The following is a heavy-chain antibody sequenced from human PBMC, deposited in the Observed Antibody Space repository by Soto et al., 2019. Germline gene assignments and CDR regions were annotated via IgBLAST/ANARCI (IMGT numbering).Heavy chain of an antibody. V-gene: IGHV5-10-1*01. J-gene: IGHJ6*02. Sequence: GESLKISCKGSGYSFTSYWISWVRQMPGKGLEWMGRIDPSASYTNYSPSFQGHVTISADRSISTAYLQWSSLKASDTAMYYCARHIVVVPAGDPYYYGMDVWGQGTTVTVSS. CDR1: GYSFTSYW. D-gene: IGHD2-2*01. CDR3: ARHIVVVPAGDPYYYGMDV. CDR2: IDPSASYT.